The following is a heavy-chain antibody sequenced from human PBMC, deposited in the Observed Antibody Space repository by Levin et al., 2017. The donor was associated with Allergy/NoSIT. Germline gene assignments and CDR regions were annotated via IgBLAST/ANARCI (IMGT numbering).Heavy chain of an antibody. CDR3: ASRGRYCSSTSCYIDY. D-gene: IGHD2-2*02. V-gene: IGHV4-34*01. CDR1: GGSFSGYY. J-gene: IGHJ4*02. Sequence: GSLRLSCAVYGGSFSGYYWSWIRQPPGKGLEWIGEINHSGSTNYNPSLKSRVTISVDTSKNQFSLKLSSVTAADTAVYYCASRGRYCSSTSCYIDYWGQGTLVTVSS. CDR2: INHSGST.